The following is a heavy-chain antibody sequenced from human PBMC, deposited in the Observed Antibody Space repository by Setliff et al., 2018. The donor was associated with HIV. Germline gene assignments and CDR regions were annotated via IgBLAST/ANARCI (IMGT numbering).Heavy chain of an antibody. CDR3: AREHLLGDMSIPDN. D-gene: IGHD3-16*01. CDR2: ISAYTGNT. J-gene: IGHJ4*01. CDR1: GYSVATHG. Sequence: ASVKVSCKTSGYSVATHGLSWVRQAPGEGLEWMGWISAYTGNTNYAQAFRGRFVFSVDTSVSTAYLQINSLEIEDTATYFCAREHLLGDMSIPDNWGQGTLVTVSS. V-gene: IGHV7-4-1*02.